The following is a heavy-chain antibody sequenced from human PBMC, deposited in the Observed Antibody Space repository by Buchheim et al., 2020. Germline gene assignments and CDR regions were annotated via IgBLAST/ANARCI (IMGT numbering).Heavy chain of an antibody. CDR1: GFTFSSYA. CDR3: AGALRYPGYYYGMDV. V-gene: IGHV3-30-3*01. Sequence: QVQLVESGGGVVQPGRSLRLSCAASGFTFSSYAMHWVRQAPGKGLEWVAVISYDGSNKYYADSVKGRFTISRDNSKNTLYLQMNSLRAEDTAVYYCAGALRYPGYYYGMDVWGQGTT. J-gene: IGHJ6*02. D-gene: IGHD3-9*01. CDR2: ISYDGSNK.